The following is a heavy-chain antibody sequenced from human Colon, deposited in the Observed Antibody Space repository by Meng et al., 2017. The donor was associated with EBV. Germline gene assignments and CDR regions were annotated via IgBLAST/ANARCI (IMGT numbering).Heavy chain of an antibody. CDR1: GGSISRSSYS. J-gene: IGHJ4*02. CDR3: ARGIQIWHEIDY. D-gene: IGHD5-18*01. V-gene: IGHV4-39*07. CDR2: ISYGGST. Sequence: RPVRVNASEPLSLTCTFSGGSISRSSYSCALIRQPPGKGLEWIGGISYGGSTSYNPSLKSRVTISIDTSKNQFSLSLTSVTAADTAIYYCARGIQIWHEIDYWGQGTLVTVSS.